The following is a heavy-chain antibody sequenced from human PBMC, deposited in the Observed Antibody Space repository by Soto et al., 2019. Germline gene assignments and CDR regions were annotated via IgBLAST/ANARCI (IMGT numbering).Heavy chain of an antibody. V-gene: IGHV1-58*01. CDR2: IVVGSGHT. CDR3: AADGYSYDGSYAFDI. CDR1: GFTFSSSA. J-gene: IGHJ3*02. Sequence: SVKVSCKASGFTFSSSAVQWGRQARGQRLEWIGWIVVGSGHTNYAQKFQERVTITRDMSTSTAYMDLSSLRSEDTAVYYCAADGYSYDGSYAFDIWGQGTTVTVSS. D-gene: IGHD3-22*01.